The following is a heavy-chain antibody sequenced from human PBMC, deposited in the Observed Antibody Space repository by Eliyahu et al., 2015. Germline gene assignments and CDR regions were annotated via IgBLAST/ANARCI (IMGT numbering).Heavy chain of an antibody. J-gene: IGHJ6*03. V-gene: IGHV4-31*03. D-gene: IGHD2-2*01. Sequence: QVQLQESGPGLVKPSXTLSXXCTVSXXSXSSGGYXWSWIRQHPGKGLEWIGYIYYSGSTYYNPSLKSRVTISVDTSKNQFSLKLSSVTAADTAVYYCISSSNYYYYMDVWGKGTTVTVSS. CDR1: XXSXSSGGYX. CDR3: ISSSNYYYYMDV. CDR2: IYYSGST.